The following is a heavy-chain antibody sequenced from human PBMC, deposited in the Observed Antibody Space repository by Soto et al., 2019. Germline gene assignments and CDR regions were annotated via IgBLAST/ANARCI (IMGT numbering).Heavy chain of an antibody. V-gene: IGHV4-39*01. CDR2: IYYSGST. Sequence: QLQLQESGPGLVKPSETLSLTCTVSGGSTSSSSYYWCWIRQPPGKGLEWIGSIYYSGSTYYNPSLKSRVTISVDTSKNQFSLKLSSVTAADTAVYYCARQKGRYSSSWYLYYDGMDVWGQGTTVTVSS. CDR3: ARQKGRYSSSWYLYYDGMDV. CDR1: GGSTSSSSYY. J-gene: IGHJ6*02. D-gene: IGHD6-13*01.